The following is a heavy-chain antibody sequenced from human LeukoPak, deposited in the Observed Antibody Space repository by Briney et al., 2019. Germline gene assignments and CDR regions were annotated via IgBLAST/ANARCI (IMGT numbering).Heavy chain of an antibody. Sequence: SETLSLTCTASGFSINSHYWSWIRQPPGKGLEWIGFIYDSGSANYRSSLKSRVTMTVDTSKNQFSLKLNSVSAADTAVYYCARVLQNYYHMDVWGKGTTVTVSS. CDR1: GFSINSHY. CDR3: ARVLQNYYHMDV. D-gene: IGHD3-3*01. J-gene: IGHJ6*03. CDR2: IYDSGSA. V-gene: IGHV4-59*11.